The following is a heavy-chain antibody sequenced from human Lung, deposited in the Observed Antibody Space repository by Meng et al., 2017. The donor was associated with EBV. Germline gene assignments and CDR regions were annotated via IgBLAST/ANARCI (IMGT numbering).Heavy chain of an antibody. CDR1: GGSINSGDYY. CDR3: ARNYYFDY. CDR2: IYYTGST. J-gene: IGHJ4*02. V-gene: IGHV4-30-4*01. Sequence: QVRLQVPGHGLVKPSQTLSLTCTVSGGSINSGDYYWSWIRQPPGKGLEWIGYIYYTGSTYYNPSLKSRVTISMDTSKNQFSLRLSSVTAADTAVYYCARNYYFDYWGQGTLVTVSS.